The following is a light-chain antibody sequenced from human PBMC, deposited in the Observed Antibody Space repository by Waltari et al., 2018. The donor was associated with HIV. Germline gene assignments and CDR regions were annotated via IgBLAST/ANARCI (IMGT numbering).Light chain of an antibody. CDR1: RSTLGADSF. CDR2: SDI. J-gene: IGLJ2*01. CDR3: QSYDSSLRASV. V-gene: IGLV1-40*01. Sequence: QSALTQPPSVSGAPGQRVTISCTGNRSTLGADSFLHWSQHLPGTAPKLRVYSDINRPSGVPDRVSGSKSGTSASLVITGLQAEDEADYYCQSYDSSLRASVFGGGTKLTVL.